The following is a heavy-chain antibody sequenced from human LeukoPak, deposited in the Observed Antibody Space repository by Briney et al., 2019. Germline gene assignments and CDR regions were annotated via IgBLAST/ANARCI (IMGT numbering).Heavy chain of an antibody. Sequence: GGSLRLPCAASGFPFNSFGMHWVRQAPGKGLEGGAFIRYDGSDKYYADSVKGRLTISRDNSKNTLYLQMSSLRAEDTAVYYCAKGSYYCSSSSCPQYYYYMDVWGKGTTVTVSS. J-gene: IGHJ6*03. V-gene: IGHV3-30*02. CDR3: AKGSYYCSSSSCPQYYYYMDV. CDR1: GFPFNSFG. CDR2: IRYDGSDK. D-gene: IGHD2-2*01.